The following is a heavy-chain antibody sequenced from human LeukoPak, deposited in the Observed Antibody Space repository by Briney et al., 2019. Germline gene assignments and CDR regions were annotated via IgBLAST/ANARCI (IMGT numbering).Heavy chain of an antibody. CDR2: ISSSGSYI. V-gene: IGHV3-21*01. Sequence: PGRSLRLSCAASGFTFSSYSMNWVRQAPGKGLEWVSSISSSGSYINYADSVKGRFTISRDNAKNSLFLQMNSLTAEDTAVYYCARVGCSGGSCYSRGDYYYGMDVWGQGTTVTVSS. D-gene: IGHD2-15*01. J-gene: IGHJ6*02. CDR1: GFTFSSYS. CDR3: ARVGCSGGSCYSRGDYYYGMDV.